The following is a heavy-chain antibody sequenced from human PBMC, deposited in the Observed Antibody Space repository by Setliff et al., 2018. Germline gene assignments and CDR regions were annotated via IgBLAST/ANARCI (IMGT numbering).Heavy chain of an antibody. J-gene: IGHJ4*02. CDR1: GFTFSTYA. CDR3: AKEITEVIISGLDF. CDR2: IYSGDRNK. D-gene: IGHD3-16*01. V-gene: IGHV3-23*03. Sequence: GGSLRLSCAASGFTFSTYAMSWVRQAPGKGLEWVSTIYSGDRNKYYSDSVKGRFTISRDNSKKILYLDMNSLRPEDTAVYYCAKEITEVIISGLDFRGQGTVVTVSS.